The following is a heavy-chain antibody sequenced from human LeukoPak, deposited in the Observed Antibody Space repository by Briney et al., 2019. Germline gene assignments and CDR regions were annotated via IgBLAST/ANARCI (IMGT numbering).Heavy chain of an antibody. CDR2: INHSGST. J-gene: IGHJ4*02. CDR3: ASPYYYGSGGNR. V-gene: IGHV4-34*01. Sequence: PSETLSLTCAVYGGSFSGYYWSWIRQPPGKGLEWIGEINHSGSTNYNPSLKGRATISVDTSKNQFSLKLSSVTAADTAVYYCASPYYYGSGGNRWGQGTLVTVSS. CDR1: GGSFSGYY. D-gene: IGHD3-10*01.